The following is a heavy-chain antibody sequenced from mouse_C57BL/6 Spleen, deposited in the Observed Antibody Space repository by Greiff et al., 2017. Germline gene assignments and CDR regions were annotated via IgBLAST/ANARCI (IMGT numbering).Heavy chain of an antibody. V-gene: IGHV14-4*01. J-gene: IGHJ2*01. CDR1: GFNIKDDY. CDR3: TRHYYGSSYYFDY. D-gene: IGHD1-1*01. CDR2: IDPENGDT. Sequence: EVQLQQSGAELVRPGASVKLSCTASGFNIKDDYMHWVKQRPEQGLEWIGWIDPENGDTEYASKFQGKATITADTSSNTAYLQLSSLTSGDTAVYYCTRHYYGSSYYFDYWGQGTTLTVSS.